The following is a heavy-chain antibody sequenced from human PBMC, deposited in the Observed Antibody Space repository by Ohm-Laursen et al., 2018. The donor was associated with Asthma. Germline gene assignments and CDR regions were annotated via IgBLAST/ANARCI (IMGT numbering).Heavy chain of an antibody. Sequence: SLRLSCTASGFTFSSYAMSWVRQAPGKGLECVSAIIGSGADTYYADSVKGRFTISRDNSKNTLYLQMNSLRAEDTAVYYCAKVLQKKVVPAAVGIFDYWGQGTLVTVSS. CDR2: IIGSGADT. CDR3: AKVLQKKVVPAAVGIFDY. D-gene: IGHD2-2*01. J-gene: IGHJ4*02. CDR1: GFTFSSYA. V-gene: IGHV3-23*01.